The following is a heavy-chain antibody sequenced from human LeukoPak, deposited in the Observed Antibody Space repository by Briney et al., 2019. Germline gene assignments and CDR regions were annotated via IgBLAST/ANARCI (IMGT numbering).Heavy chain of an antibody. J-gene: IGHJ4*02. CDR3: TRGERYSYGYFFDY. CDR2: IYTSGST. CDR1: GGSISSYY. V-gene: IGHV4-4*07. D-gene: IGHD5-18*01. Sequence: SETLSLTCTVSGGSISSYYWSWIRQPAGKGLEWIGRIYTSGSTNYNPSLKSRVTMSVDTSKNQFSLKLSSVTAADTAVYYCTRGERYSYGYFFDYWGQGTLVTVSS.